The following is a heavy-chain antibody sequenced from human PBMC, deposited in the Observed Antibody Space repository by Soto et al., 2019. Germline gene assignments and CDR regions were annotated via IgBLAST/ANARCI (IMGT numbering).Heavy chain of an antibody. V-gene: IGHV4-30-2*01. Sequence: SETLSLTCAVSGGSISSGGYSWSWIRQPPGKGLEWIGYIYYGSTYYNPSLKSRVTISVDRSKNQFSLKLSSVTAADTAVYYCARTPEIWGQGTMVTGSS. CDR3: ARTPEI. CDR2: IYYGST. J-gene: IGHJ3*01. CDR1: GGSISSGGYS.